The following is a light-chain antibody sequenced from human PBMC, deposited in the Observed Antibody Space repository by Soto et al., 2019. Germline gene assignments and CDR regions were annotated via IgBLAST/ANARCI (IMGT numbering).Light chain of an antibody. Sequence: DIQMTQSPSTLSASVGDRVTITCRASQSISSWLAWYQQKPGKAPKLLIYDASSLESGVPSRFSGSGSGTEFTLTISSLQPDDFATYYYQQYNSYSSTWTFGQGTKVEIK. CDR1: QSISSW. J-gene: IGKJ1*01. V-gene: IGKV1-5*01. CDR2: DAS. CDR3: QQYNSYSSTWT.